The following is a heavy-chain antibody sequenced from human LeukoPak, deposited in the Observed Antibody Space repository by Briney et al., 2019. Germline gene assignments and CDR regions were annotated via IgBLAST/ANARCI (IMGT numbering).Heavy chain of an antibody. CDR2: ISSSSYI. Sequence: GGSLRLSCAASGFTFSSYSMNWVRQAPGKGLEWVSSISSSSYIYYADSVKGRFTISRDNAKNSLYLQMNSLRAEDTAVYYCARWSGSSGAFDIWGQGTMVTVSS. CDR3: ARWSGSSGAFDI. J-gene: IGHJ3*02. V-gene: IGHV3-21*01. D-gene: IGHD1-26*01. CDR1: GFTFSSYS.